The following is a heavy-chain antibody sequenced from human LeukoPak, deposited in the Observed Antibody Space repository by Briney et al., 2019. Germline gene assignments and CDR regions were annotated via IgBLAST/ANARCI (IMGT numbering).Heavy chain of an antibody. CDR1: GFTFSSYE. V-gene: IGHV3-48*03. Sequence: PGGSLRLSCAASGFTFSSYEMNWVRQAPGKGLEWVSYISRSGSTIYYPNSVKGRFTVSRDNAKNSLYLQMSSLTAEDTAVYYCARVSTSMTTVVVDAFDIWGQGTMVTVSS. J-gene: IGHJ3*02. CDR3: ARVSTSMTTVVVDAFDI. D-gene: IGHD4-23*01. CDR2: ISRSGSTI.